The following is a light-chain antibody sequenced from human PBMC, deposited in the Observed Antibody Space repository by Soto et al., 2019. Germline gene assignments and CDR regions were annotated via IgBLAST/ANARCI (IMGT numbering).Light chain of an antibody. J-gene: IGKJ3*01. CDR1: QSVSSSY. Sequence: EIVLTQSPGTLSLSPGERATLSCRASQSVSSSYLAWYQQKPGQAPRLLIYGASGRATGIPDRFSGSGSGTDFALTISRLEPEDFAVYFCQKYGSPPLFTCGPGTNVDIK. CDR2: GAS. V-gene: IGKV3-20*01. CDR3: QKYGSPPLFT.